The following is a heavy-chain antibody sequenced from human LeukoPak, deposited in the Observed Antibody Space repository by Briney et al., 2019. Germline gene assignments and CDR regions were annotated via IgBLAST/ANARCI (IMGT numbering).Heavy chain of an antibody. CDR3: ARGRGVGAPSGYFDY. J-gene: IGHJ4*02. V-gene: IGHV4-30-2*01. Sequence: PSETLSLTCSVSGGSISSGDYYWSWIRQPQGKGLECIGYISQSGSTSYNPSLKSRVTISVDRSKSQLFLKLTSVTAADTAVYYCARGRGVGAPSGYFDYWGQGTPVTVSS. CDR1: GGSISSGDYY. D-gene: IGHD1-26*01. CDR2: ISQSGST.